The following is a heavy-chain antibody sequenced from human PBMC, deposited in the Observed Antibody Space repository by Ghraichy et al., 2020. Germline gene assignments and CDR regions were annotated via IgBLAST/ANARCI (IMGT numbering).Heavy chain of an antibody. CDR3: ASCTTDYYDSSGSFDY. Sequence: SETLSLTCTVSGGSVSSGSYYWSWIRQPPGKGLEWIGYIYYSGSSNYNPSLKSRVTISVDTSRNQFSLKLSSVTAADTAVYYCASCTTDYYDSSGSFDYWGQGTLVTVSS. D-gene: IGHD3-22*01. CDR2: IYYSGSS. CDR1: GGSVSSGSYY. J-gene: IGHJ4*02. V-gene: IGHV4-61*01.